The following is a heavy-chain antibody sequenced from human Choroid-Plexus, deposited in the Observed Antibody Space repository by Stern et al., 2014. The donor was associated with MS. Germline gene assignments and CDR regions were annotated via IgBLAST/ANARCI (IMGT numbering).Heavy chain of an antibody. Sequence: QVTLRESGPTLVQPTQTVTLTCTLSGFSVTTAGVGVGWIRQPPGKALEWLALISWDDDKLYSPSLKNRLTITKDTSKNQVVLTMTNVDPMDTATYYCAHSRVKYCRGGTCYSSLFDYWGQGTLVTVSS. CDR2: ISWDDDK. J-gene: IGHJ4*02. CDR1: GFSVTTAGVG. D-gene: IGHD2-15*01. V-gene: IGHV2-5*02. CDR3: AHSRVKYCRGGTCYSSLFDY.